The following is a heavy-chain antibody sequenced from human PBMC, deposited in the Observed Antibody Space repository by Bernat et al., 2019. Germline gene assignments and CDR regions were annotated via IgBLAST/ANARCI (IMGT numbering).Heavy chain of an antibody. J-gene: IGHJ5*02. Sequence: QVQLVQSGPGVKSPGASGKVSCKAFGSTLTGSYIHGGRQPPGQGLGGMGWINPNSGGTNYAQKFQGWVTMTRDTSISTAYMELSRLRSDDTAVYYCARAAGAAGPNWFDPWGQGTLVTVSS. CDR3: ARAAGAAGPNWFDP. D-gene: IGHD6-13*01. CDR2: INPNSGGT. CDR1: GSTLTGSY. V-gene: IGHV1-2*04.